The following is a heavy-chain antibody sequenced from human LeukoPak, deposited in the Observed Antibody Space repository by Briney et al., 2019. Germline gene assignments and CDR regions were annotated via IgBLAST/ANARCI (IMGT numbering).Heavy chain of an antibody. Sequence: SETLSLTCTVSGGSISSYYWSWIRQPPGKGLEWVGYIYYIGDANYNPSPKSRVTISVDTSKNQFSLKLSSVTAADTAVYYCARGRSSMVRGYYYSSMDVWGKGTTVTTSS. CDR3: ARGRSSMVRGYYYSSMDV. J-gene: IGHJ6*03. CDR1: GGSISSYY. V-gene: IGHV4-59*01. CDR2: IYYIGDA. D-gene: IGHD3-10*01.